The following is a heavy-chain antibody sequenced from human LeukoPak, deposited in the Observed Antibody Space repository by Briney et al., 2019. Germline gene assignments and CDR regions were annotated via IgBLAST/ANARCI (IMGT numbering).Heavy chain of an antibody. J-gene: IGHJ4*02. CDR2: ISGSGGTT. CDR3: ARGKYCSSTSCYTPVDYFEY. CDR1: GFTFSSYA. D-gene: IGHD2-2*02. Sequence: GGSLRLSCAASGFTFSSYAMSWVRQAPGKGLEWVSAISGSGGTTYYADSVKGRFTISRDNSKNTLYLQMNSLRAEDTAVYYCARGKYCSSTSCYTPVDYFEYWGQGTLVTVSS. V-gene: IGHV3-23*01.